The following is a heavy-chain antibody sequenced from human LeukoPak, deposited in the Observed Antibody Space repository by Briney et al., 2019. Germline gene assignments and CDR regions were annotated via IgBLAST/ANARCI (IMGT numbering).Heavy chain of an antibody. CDR3: AKVEQGSSWYHYYYGMDV. D-gene: IGHD6-13*01. CDR2: INPNSGGT. J-gene: IGHJ6*02. Sequence: ASVNVSCKASGHTFTVYYMHWVRQAPGQGLEWMGWINPNSGGTNYAQRFQGRATMTRDTSISTAYMELNRLRSDDTAVYYCAKVEQGSSWYHYYYGMDVWGQGTTVTVSS. V-gene: IGHV1-2*02. CDR1: GHTFTVYY.